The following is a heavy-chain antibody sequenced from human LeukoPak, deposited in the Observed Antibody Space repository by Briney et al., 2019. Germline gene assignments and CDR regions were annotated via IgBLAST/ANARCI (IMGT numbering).Heavy chain of an antibody. Sequence: PGGSLRLSCAASGFTFSSYEMNWVRQAPGKGLEWVSYISSSGSTIYYADSVKGRFTISRDNAKNSLYLQMNSLRAEDTAVYYCARVEYYGSGSYGMDVWGKGTTVTVSS. CDR1: GFTFSSYE. CDR3: ARVEYYGSGSYGMDV. J-gene: IGHJ6*04. CDR2: ISSSGSTI. D-gene: IGHD3-10*01. V-gene: IGHV3-48*03.